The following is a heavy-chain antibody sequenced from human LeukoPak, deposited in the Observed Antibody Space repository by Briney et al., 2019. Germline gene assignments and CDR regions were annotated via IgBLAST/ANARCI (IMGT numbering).Heavy chain of an antibody. CDR3: AKDQLNRFCSGGSCSITHDY. V-gene: IGHV3-23*01. CDR2: ITGSTRTT. Sequence: PGGSLRLSCAASGFILSAYVMSWVRQVPGQGLEWVSSITGSTRTTYYAESVKGRFTISRDNSRNTVYLQMNSLTDEDTAIYYCAKDQLNRFCSGGSCSITHDYWGQGTLVTVSS. J-gene: IGHJ4*02. CDR1: GFILSAYV. D-gene: IGHD2-15*01.